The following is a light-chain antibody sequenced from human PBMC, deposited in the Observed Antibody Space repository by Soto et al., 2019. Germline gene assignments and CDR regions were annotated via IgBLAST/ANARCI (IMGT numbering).Light chain of an antibody. Sequence: VLTQSPATLSVSPGERATLSCRASQSVSSNLAWYQQKPGQAPSLLIYGASTRATGIPARFSGSGSGTEFTLTISSLQSEDFAVYYCQQYNNWPRTFGQGTKVDIK. CDR2: GAS. V-gene: IGKV3-15*01. CDR3: QQYNNWPRT. CDR1: QSVSSN. J-gene: IGKJ1*01.